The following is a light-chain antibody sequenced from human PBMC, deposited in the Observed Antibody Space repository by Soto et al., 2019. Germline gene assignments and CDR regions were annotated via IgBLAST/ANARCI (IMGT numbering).Light chain of an antibody. CDR2: EVT. CDR1: SSDIGSYNY. Sequence: QSALTQPASVSGSPGQSITISCTGTSSDIGSYNYVSWYQQCPGKAPRLLIYEVTTRPSGVSNRFSGSKSGNTASLTISGLQAEDDADYYCCSYRSSRTWVFGGGTKLTVL. J-gene: IGLJ3*02. V-gene: IGLV2-14*01. CDR3: CSYRSSRTWV.